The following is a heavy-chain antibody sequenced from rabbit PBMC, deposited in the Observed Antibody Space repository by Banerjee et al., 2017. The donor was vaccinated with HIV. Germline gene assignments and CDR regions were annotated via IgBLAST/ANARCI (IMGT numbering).Heavy chain of an antibody. CDR3: AREGYNTYGYAGYPYASGYLNL. V-gene: IGHV1S45*01. CDR2: IYAGSTGSS. J-gene: IGHJ4*01. Sequence: QEQLEESGGDLVKPGASLTLTCTPSGFSFSSTHCMCWVRQAPGKGLVWIACIYAGSTGSSYYASWAVGRFTISRASSTTVTLQMTSLTAADTATYFCAREGYNTYGYAGYPYASGYLNLWGPGTLVTVS. D-gene: IGHD6-1*01. CDR1: GFSFSSTHC.